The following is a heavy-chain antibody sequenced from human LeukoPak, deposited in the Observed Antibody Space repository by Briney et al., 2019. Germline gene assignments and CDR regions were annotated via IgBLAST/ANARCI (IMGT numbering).Heavy chain of an antibody. CDR3: ARAGSGPTSGYYYFDY. V-gene: IGHV3-7*01. CDR1: GFTFSSYW. D-gene: IGHD6-19*01. Sequence: GGSLRLSCAASGFTFSSYWMSWVRQAPGKGLEWVANIKQDGSEKYYVDSVKGRLTISRDNAKNSLYLKMNSLRAEDTAVYYCARAGSGPTSGYYYFDYWGQGTLVTVSS. CDR2: IKQDGSEK. J-gene: IGHJ4*02.